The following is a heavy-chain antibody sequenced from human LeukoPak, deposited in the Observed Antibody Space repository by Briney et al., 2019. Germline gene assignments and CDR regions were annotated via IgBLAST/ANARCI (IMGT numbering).Heavy chain of an antibody. CDR3: ARDVGLTYYDILTGQDIYYYYYMDV. Sequence: GGSLRLSCATSGFTFSNAWMSWVRQAPGKGLEWVANIKQDGSEKYYVDSVKGRFTISRDNAKNSLYLQMNSLRAEDTAVYYCARDVGLTYYDILTGQDIYYYYYMDVWGKGTTVTVSS. CDR2: IKQDGSEK. J-gene: IGHJ6*03. D-gene: IGHD3-9*01. V-gene: IGHV3-7*01. CDR1: GFTFSNAW.